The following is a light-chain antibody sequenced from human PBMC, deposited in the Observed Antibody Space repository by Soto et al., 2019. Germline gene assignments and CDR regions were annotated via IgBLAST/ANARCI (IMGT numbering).Light chain of an antibody. CDR1: QSVSSS. CDR3: QQYYNWPQLT. Sequence: IVVTQSPATLSVSPGETVTLSCRVSQSVSSSLAWYQQKPGQAPRLLISGAYTRATGIPARFSGSGSGTEFTLPISGLQSEDFAVYYCQQYYNWPQLTFGGGTRVEIE. J-gene: IGKJ4*01. V-gene: IGKV3-15*01. CDR2: GAY.